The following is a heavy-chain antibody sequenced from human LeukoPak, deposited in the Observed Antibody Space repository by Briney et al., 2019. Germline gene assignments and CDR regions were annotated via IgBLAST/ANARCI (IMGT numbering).Heavy chain of an antibody. D-gene: IGHD3-10*01. J-gene: IGHJ6*03. Sequence: SETLPLTCTVSGGSISSYYWSLIRQPPGKGLEWIGYIYYRGNPNYNPSLRSRVTISVDTSKNQFSLKLNSVTATDTAVYYCAGGLYYPNYMDVWGKGTTVIVSS. CDR1: GGSISSYY. V-gene: IGHV4-59*12. CDR2: IYYRGNP. CDR3: AGGLYYPNYMDV.